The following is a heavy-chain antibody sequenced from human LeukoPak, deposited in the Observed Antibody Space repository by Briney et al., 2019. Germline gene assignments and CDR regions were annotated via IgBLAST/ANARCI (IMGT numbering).Heavy chain of an antibody. D-gene: IGHD6-13*01. CDR1: GFTVSSNY. Sequence: SGGSLRLSCAASGFTVSSNYMSWVRQAPGKGLVWVSRINTDGSSTSYADSVKGRFTISRDNAKNTLYLQMNSLRAEDMAVYYCARPGGSSWYGYAFDI. V-gene: IGHV3-74*01. CDR2: INTDGSST. J-gene: IGHJ3*02. CDR3: ARPGGSSWYGYAFDI.